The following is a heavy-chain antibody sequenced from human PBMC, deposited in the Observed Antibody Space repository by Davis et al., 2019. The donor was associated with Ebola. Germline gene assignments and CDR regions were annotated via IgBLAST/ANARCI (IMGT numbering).Heavy chain of an antibody. J-gene: IGHJ4*02. Sequence: ASVKVSCKASGYTFTSYGISWVRQAPGQGLEWMGWISAYNGNTNYAQKLQGRVTMTTDTSTSTAYMELRSLRSDDTAVYYCARDQGAYYDFWSGPRDYWGQGTLVTVSS. CDR1: GYTFTSYG. D-gene: IGHD3-3*01. CDR2: ISAYNGNT. V-gene: IGHV1-18*01. CDR3: ARDQGAYYDFWSGPRDY.